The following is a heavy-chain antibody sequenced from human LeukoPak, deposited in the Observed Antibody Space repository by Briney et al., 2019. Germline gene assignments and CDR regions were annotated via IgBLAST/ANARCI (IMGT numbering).Heavy chain of an antibody. J-gene: IGHJ4*02. CDR2: IYNSGST. CDR3: ARHRRWEPVDY. CDR1: GGSISSSSFY. V-gene: IGHV4-39*01. D-gene: IGHD1-26*01. Sequence: PSETLSLTCTVPGGSISSSSFYWGWIRQPPGKGLEWIGSIYNSGSTYYNPSLKSRVTTSVDTSKNQFSLNLSSVTAADTAVYYCARHRRWEPVDYWGQGTLVTVSS.